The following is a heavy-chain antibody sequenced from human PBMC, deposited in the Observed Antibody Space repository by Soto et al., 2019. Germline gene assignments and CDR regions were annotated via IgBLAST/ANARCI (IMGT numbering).Heavy chain of an antibody. Sequence: ASVKVSCKASGYTFTSYDINWVRQATGQGLEWMGWMNPNSGNTGYAQKFQGRVTMTRNTSISTAYMELSSLRAEDTAVYYCAKDPRDIVLMVYAMADVWGQGTTVTVSS. D-gene: IGHD2-8*01. CDR2: MNPNSGNT. CDR1: GYTFTSYD. V-gene: IGHV1-8*01. J-gene: IGHJ6*02. CDR3: AKDPRDIVLMVYAMADV.